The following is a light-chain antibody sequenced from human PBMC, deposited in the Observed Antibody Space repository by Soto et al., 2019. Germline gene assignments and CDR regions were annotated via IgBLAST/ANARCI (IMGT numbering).Light chain of an antibody. Sequence: QSALTQPPSVSGSPGQSITISCTGSSSDVGSYKYVSWYQQHPGKAPKLMIYEVTNRPSGVSNRFSGSKSGNTASLTISGLQAEDEADYYCSSYTNTITLIVFGSGTKLTVL. CDR3: SSYTNTITLIV. CDR1: SSDVGSYKY. CDR2: EVT. J-gene: IGLJ1*01. V-gene: IGLV2-14*01.